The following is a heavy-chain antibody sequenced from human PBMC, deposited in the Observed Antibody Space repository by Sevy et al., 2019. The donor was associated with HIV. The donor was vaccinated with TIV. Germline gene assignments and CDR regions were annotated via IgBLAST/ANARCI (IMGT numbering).Heavy chain of an antibody. J-gene: IGHJ3*02. CDR2: IRSKAYGGTT. CDR1: GFTFGDYA. Sequence: GGSLRLSCTASGFTFGDYAMSWFRQAPGKGLEWVGFIRSKAYGGTTEYAASVKGRFTISRDDSKSIAYLQMNSLKTEATAVYYCTREKYYYDSSGYYPGAFDIWGQGTMVTVSS. D-gene: IGHD3-22*01. CDR3: TREKYYYDSSGYYPGAFDI. V-gene: IGHV3-49*03.